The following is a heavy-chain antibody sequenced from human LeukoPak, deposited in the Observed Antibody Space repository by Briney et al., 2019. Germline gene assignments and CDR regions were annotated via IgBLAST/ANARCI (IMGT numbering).Heavy chain of an antibody. CDR2: INPYSCGT. V-gene: IGHV1-2*02. J-gene: IGHJ4*02. D-gene: IGHD3-10*01. Sequence: SVKVSCKASGYMFPGLYIHWARQAPGQGFEFMGWINPYSCGTNNTQKFQHRVTMTRDTSISTAYMELSRLTSDDTAVYYCARGGLEAYFDYWGQGTLVTVSS. CDR1: GYMFPGLY. CDR3: ARGGLEAYFDY.